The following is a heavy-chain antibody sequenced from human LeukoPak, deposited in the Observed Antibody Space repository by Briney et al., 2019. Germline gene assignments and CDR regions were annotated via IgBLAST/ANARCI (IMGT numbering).Heavy chain of an antibody. V-gene: IGHV4-39*01. CDR2: FYYTGST. CDR3: VRPGIVGATAFDY. Sequence: SETLSLTCTVSGGSISSSSFYWGWIRQPPGKGLEWIGSFYYTGSTYYNPSLKSRVTISVDTSKNQFSLRLSSVTAADTAFYYCVRPGIVGATAFDYWGQGTLVTVSS. D-gene: IGHD1-26*01. CDR1: GGSISSSSFY. J-gene: IGHJ4*02.